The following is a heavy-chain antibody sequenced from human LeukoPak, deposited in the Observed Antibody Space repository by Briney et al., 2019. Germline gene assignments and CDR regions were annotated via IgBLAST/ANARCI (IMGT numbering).Heavy chain of an antibody. V-gene: IGHV1-46*01. CDR3: ARSDYYDSSGSRAYFQH. J-gene: IGHJ1*01. D-gene: IGHD3-22*01. CDR1: GYTFTSYY. Sequence: ASVKVSCKASGYTFTSYYMHWVRQAPGQGLEWMGIINPSGGSTSYAQKFQGRVTMTTDTSTSTAYMELRSLRSDDTAVYYCARSDYYDSSGSRAYFQHWGQGTLVTVSS. CDR2: INPSGGST.